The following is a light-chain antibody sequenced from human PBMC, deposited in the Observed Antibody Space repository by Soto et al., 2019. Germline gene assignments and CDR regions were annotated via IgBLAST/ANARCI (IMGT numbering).Light chain of an antibody. CDR2: AAS. Sequence: DIQMTQSPSSLSASVGDRVTITCRASQSISSYLNWCQQKPGKAPKLLIYAASSLQSGVTSRFSGSGSGTDFTLPISSLQPEDFATYYCQQSYSTSRTFGQGTKLEIK. V-gene: IGKV1-39*01. J-gene: IGKJ2*01. CDR1: QSISSY. CDR3: QQSYSTSRT.